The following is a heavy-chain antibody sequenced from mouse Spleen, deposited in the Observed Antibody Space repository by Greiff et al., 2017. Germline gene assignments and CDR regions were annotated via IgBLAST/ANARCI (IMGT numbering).Heavy chain of an antibody. CDR1: GYAFTNYL. CDR3: ARLGFIYYDYDPYAMDY. CDR2: INPGSGGT. J-gene: IGHJ4*01. V-gene: IGHV1-54*01. D-gene: IGHD2-4*01. Sequence: QVQLQQSGAELVRPGTSVKVSCKASGYAFTNYLIEWVKQRPGQGLEWIGVINPGSGGTNYNEKFKGKATLTADKSSSTAYMQLSSLTSDDSAVYFCARLGFIYYDYDPYAMDYWGQGTSVTVSS.